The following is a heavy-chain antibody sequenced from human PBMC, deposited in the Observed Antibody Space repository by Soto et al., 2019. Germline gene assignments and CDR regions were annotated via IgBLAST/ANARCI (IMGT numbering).Heavy chain of an antibody. Sequence: SATLSLTGAVSGGSISSGGYSWSWIRQPPGKGLEWIGYIYHSGSTYYNPSLKSRVTISVDRSKNQFSLKLSSVTAADTAVYYCARGPPLGYWGQGTLVTVCS. CDR1: GGSISSGGYS. J-gene: IGHJ4*02. V-gene: IGHV4-30-2*01. CDR2: IYHSGST. CDR3: ARGPPLGY.